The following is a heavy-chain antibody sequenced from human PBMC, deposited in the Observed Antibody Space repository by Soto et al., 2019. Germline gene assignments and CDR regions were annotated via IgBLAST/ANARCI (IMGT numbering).Heavy chain of an antibody. CDR3: ARAQYCSGGSCYSPFDY. Sequence: EVQLVESGGGLVQPGGSLRLSCAASGFTVSSNYMSWVRQAPGKGLEWVSVIYSGGSTYYADSVKGRFTISRHNSKNTLYLQMNSLRAEDTAVYYCARAQYCSGGSCYSPFDYWGQGTLVTVSS. V-gene: IGHV3-53*04. CDR1: GFTVSSNY. J-gene: IGHJ4*02. CDR2: IYSGGST. D-gene: IGHD2-15*01.